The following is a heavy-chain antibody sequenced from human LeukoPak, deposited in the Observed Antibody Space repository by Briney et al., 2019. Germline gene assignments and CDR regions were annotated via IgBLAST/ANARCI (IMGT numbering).Heavy chain of an antibody. J-gene: IGHJ5*02. CDR1: GFTFSSYG. V-gene: IGHV3-30*02. CDR2: IRYDGSNK. D-gene: IGHD3-10*01. CDR3: ARDVRYYYGSGSYYNL. Sequence: GGSLRLSCAASGFTFSSYGMHWVRQAPGKGLEWVAFIRYDGSNKYYADSVKGRFTISRDNSKNTLYLQMNSLRAEDTAVYYCARDVRYYYGSGSYYNLWGQGTLVTVSS.